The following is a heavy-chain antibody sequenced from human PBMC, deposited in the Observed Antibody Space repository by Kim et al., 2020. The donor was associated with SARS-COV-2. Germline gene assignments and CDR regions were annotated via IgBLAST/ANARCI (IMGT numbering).Heavy chain of an antibody. J-gene: IGHJ4*02. CDR3: ATGGGDIVATITDYYFDY. CDR1: GGSISSGGYY. D-gene: IGHD5-12*01. Sequence: SETLSLTCTVSGGSISSGGYYWSWIRQHPGKGLEWIGYIYYSGSTYYNPSLKSRVTISVDTSKNQFSLKLSSVTAADTAVYYCATGGGDIVATITDYYFDYWGQGTLVTVSS. V-gene: IGHV4-31*03. CDR2: IYYSGST.